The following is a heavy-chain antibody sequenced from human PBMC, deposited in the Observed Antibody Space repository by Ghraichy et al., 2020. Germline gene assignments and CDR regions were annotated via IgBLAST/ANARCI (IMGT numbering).Heavy chain of an antibody. J-gene: IGHJ6*02. Sequence: SVKVSCKASGGTFSSYAISWVRQAPGQGLEWMGGIIPIFGTANYAQKFQGRVTITADESTSTAYIELSSLRSEDTAVYYCARGSIGVGVVIIEYYYYYGMDVWGQGTTVTVSS. D-gene: IGHD3-3*01. CDR1: GGTFSSYA. CDR3: ARGSIGVGVVIIEYYYYYGMDV. CDR2: IIPIFGTA. V-gene: IGHV1-69*13.